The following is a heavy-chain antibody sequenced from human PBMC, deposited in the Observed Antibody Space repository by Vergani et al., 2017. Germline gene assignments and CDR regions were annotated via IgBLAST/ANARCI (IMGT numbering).Heavy chain of an antibody. V-gene: IGHV1-8*01. CDR1: GYTFTSYD. D-gene: IGHD4-11*01. Sequence: QVQLVQSGAEVKKPGASVKVSCEASGYTFTSYDFNWVRQATGQGLEWMGWMNPNSGNTAYAQKFQGRVTMTWNTSINTAYMELTNLRSDDTAVFYCATDLSMTTFSDWGQGTLVTVSS. CDR2: MNPNSGNT. CDR3: ATDLSMTTFSD. J-gene: IGHJ4*02.